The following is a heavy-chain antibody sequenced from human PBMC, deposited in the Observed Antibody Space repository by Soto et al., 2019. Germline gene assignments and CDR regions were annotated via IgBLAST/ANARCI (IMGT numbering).Heavy chain of an antibody. V-gene: IGHV4-59*01. D-gene: IGHD3-3*01. Sequence: SETLSLTCTVSGGSISSYYWSWIRQPPGKGLEWIGYIYYSGSTNYNPSLKSRVTMSVDTSKNQFSLKLSSVTAADTAVYYCARWGGEYDFWSGYLPQSKDNWFDPWGQGTLVTVSS. CDR1: GGSISSYY. CDR3: ARWGGEYDFWSGYLPQSKDNWFDP. J-gene: IGHJ5*02. CDR2: IYYSGST.